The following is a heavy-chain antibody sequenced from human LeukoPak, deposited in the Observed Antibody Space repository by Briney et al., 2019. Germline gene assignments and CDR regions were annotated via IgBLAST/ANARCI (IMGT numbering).Heavy chain of an antibody. V-gene: IGHV3-23*01. CDR2: ISCSGGST. J-gene: IGHJ4*02. D-gene: IGHD4-17*01. Sequence: GGSLRLSCAASGFTFSSYAMSWVRQAPGRGLEWVSAISCSGGSTYYADSVKGRFTISRDNSKNTLYLQMNSLRAEDTAVYYCAKDSDYGDYASYFDYWGQGTLVTVSS. CDR1: GFTFSSYA. CDR3: AKDSDYGDYASYFDY.